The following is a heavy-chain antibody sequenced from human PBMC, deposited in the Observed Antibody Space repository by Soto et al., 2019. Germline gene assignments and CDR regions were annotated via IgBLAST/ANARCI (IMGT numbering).Heavy chain of an antibody. D-gene: IGHD5-12*01. CDR2: ISSSSSYI. CDR1: GFTFSSYS. Sequence: EVQLVESGGGLVKPGGSLRLSCAASGFTFSSYSMNWVRQAPGKGLEWVSSISSSSSYIYYADSVKGRFTITRDNAKNTLYLQMNSLRAEDTAVYYCAKGAREMATITYYFDYWGQGTLVTVSS. J-gene: IGHJ4*02. V-gene: IGHV3-21*04. CDR3: AKGAREMATITYYFDY.